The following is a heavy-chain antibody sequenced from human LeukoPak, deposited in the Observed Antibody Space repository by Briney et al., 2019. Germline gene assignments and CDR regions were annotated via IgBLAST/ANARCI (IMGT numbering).Heavy chain of an antibody. CDR2: IKQDGSEK. D-gene: IGHD3-16*01. J-gene: IGHJ4*02. CDR3: ARGGLLPDY. Sequence: GGSLRLSCAACGFTFSRYWMSWVRQAPGKGLEWVAKIKQDGSEKYYVDSVKGRFTISRDNAKNSLYLQMNSLRAGDTAVYYCARGGLLPDYWGQGTLVTVSS. CDR1: GFTFSRYW. V-gene: IGHV3-7*01.